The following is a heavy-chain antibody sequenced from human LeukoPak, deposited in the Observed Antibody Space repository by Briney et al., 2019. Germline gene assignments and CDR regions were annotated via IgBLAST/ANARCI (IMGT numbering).Heavy chain of an antibody. D-gene: IGHD5-18*01. CDR1: GFTFSDYY. J-gene: IGHJ4*02. CDR3: ATQKRGYSYGYVFLFDY. V-gene: IGHV3-11*04. CDR2: ISSSGSTI. Sequence: VGSLRLSCAASGFTFSDYYMSWIRQAPGKGLEWVSYISSSGSTIYYADSVKGRFTISRDNAKNSLYLQMNSLRAEDTAVYYCATQKRGYSYGYVFLFDYWGQGTLVTVSS.